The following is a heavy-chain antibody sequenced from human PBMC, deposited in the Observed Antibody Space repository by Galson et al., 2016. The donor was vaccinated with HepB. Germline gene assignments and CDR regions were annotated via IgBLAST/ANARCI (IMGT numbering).Heavy chain of an antibody. CDR2: IWHDGSNQ. CDR1: GFRFGGYG. CDR3: ARDNDYDSSGYSIAY. J-gene: IGHJ4*02. D-gene: IGHD3-22*01. V-gene: IGHV3-33*01. Sequence: SLRLSCAASGFRFGGYGMHWVRQAPGKGLEWVAVIWHDGSNQYYADSVKGRFTISRDNSKNTLFLQMNTLRAEDTAVYYCARDNDYDSSGYSIAYWGQGTLVIVSS.